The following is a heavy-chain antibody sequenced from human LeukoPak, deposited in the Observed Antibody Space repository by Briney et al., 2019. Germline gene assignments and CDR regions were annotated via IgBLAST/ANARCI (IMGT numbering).Heavy chain of an antibody. D-gene: IGHD6-13*01. CDR3: ATAGSSSWYRWFDP. Sequence: ASVKVSCKASGYTFTGYYMHWVRQAPGQGLEWMGWINPNSGGTNYAQKFQGRVTMTEDTSTDTAHMELSSLRSEDTAVYYCATAGSSSWYRWFDPWGQGTLVTVSS. CDR2: INPNSGGT. V-gene: IGHV1-2*02. J-gene: IGHJ5*02. CDR1: GYTFTGYY.